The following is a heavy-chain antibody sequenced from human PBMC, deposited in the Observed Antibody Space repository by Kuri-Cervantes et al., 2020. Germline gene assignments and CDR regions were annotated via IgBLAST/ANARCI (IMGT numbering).Heavy chain of an antibody. CDR3: AKGVRYNWNYVRVSWYFDL. V-gene: IGHV1-69*10. Sequence: SVKVSCKTSGSTFSNYGIGWVRQAPGEGLAWMGGIIPILGTTHYAQKFQDRVTFTADKSTTTAYMELSSLRSEDTAVYYCAKGVRYNWNYVRVSWYFDLWGRGTLVTVSS. CDR2: IIPILGTT. CDR1: GSTFSNYG. D-gene: IGHD1-7*01. J-gene: IGHJ2*01.